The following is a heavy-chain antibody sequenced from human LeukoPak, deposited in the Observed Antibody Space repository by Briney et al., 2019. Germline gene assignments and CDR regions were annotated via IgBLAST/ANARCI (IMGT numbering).Heavy chain of an antibody. CDR1: GFSFSNYG. CDR3: AKNREGYSKLD. J-gene: IGHJ4*02. V-gene: IGHV3-30*18. CDR2: ISDDASHK. Sequence: GGSLGLSCVGSGFSFSNYGMHWVRQAPGKGLEWVAVISDDASHKYYADSVKGRFTISRDNSKTTLYLQMDSLRLEDTAVFYCAKNREGYSKLDWGQGTLVTVSS. D-gene: IGHD6-13*01.